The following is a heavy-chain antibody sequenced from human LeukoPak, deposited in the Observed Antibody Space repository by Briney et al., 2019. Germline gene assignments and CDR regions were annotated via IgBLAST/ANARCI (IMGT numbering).Heavy chain of an antibody. CDR1: GFTFSNAW. Sequence: GGSLRLSCAASGFTFSNAWMSWVRQAPGKGLEWVGRIKNKADGGTTDHAAPVKGRFTILRDDSKNTLYLQMNSLKTEDTALYYCTAYYGSGSNYNDYWGQGTLVTVSS. CDR3: TAYYGSGSNYNDY. J-gene: IGHJ4*02. V-gene: IGHV3-15*01. CDR2: IKNKADGGTT. D-gene: IGHD3-10*01.